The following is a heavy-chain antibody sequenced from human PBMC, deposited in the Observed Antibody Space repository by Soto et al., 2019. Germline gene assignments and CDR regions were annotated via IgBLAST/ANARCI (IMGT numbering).Heavy chain of an antibody. CDR2: IYRTGST. Sequence: ASEALSLTCAVSGGSFTSNNWWTWVRQPPGQGLEWIGEIYRTGSTNYNPSLKSRVTISLDKSENQFSLKVTSLPAADTAVYYCASRDPGTSVDYWGQGTLVTVSS. CDR1: GGSFTSNNW. CDR3: ASRDPGTSVDY. D-gene: IGHD1-7*01. J-gene: IGHJ4*02. V-gene: IGHV4-4*02.